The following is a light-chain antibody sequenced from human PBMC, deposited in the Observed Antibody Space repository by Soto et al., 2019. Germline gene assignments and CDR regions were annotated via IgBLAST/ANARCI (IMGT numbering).Light chain of an antibody. CDR2: GNS. J-gene: IGLJ3*02. V-gene: IGLV1-40*01. CDR3: QSYDSSLSGSV. CDR1: SSNIGAGYD. Sequence: QSVLTQPPSVSGAPGQRVTISCTGSSSNIGAGYDVHWYQQLPGTAPKLLIYGNSNRPSGVPDRFSGSKPGTSASLAITGLQAEDEADYYRQSYDSSLSGSVFGGGTKLTVL.